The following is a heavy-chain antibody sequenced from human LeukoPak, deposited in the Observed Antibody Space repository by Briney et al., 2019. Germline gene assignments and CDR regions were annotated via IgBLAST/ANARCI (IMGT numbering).Heavy chain of an antibody. CDR3: ARGHCSSTSCSRNWFDP. V-gene: IGHV4-59*01. D-gene: IGHD2-2*01. J-gene: IGHJ5*02. CDR1: GDSISRFY. Sequence: SETLSLTCTVSGDSISRFYWNWIRQPPGKGLEWIGYIYYSGSTNYNPSLKSRVTISVDTSKNQFSLKLSSVTAADTAVYYCARGHCSSTSCSRNWFDPWGQGTLVTVSS. CDR2: IYYSGST.